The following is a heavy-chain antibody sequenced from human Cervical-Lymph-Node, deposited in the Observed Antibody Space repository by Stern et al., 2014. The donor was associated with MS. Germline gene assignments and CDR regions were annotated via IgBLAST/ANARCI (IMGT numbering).Heavy chain of an antibody. CDR3: AREVAGHRLGMMDV. CDR2: INPSGGSK. D-gene: IGHD6-19*01. J-gene: IGHJ6*02. V-gene: IGHV1-46*01. CDR1: GYTFTSYY. Sequence: QVQLVQSGAEVKKPGPSVKVSCQASGYTFTSYYMHWGRKAHRQGLEWMGIINPSGGSKRYAQKFQGRVTMTRDTSTSTVYMELSSLRSEDTAVYYCAREVAGHRLGMMDVWGQGTTVIVSS.